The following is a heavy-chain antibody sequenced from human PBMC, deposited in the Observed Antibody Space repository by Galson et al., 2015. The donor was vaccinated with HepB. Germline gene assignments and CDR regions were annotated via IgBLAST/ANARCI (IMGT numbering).Heavy chain of an antibody. CDR1: GYTFTSYG. CDR3: ARVGVFATVTKAGWFDP. CDR2: ISAYNGNT. Sequence: SVKVSCKASGYTFTSYGISWVRQAPGQGLEWMGWISAYNGNTNYAQKLQGRVTMTTDTSTSTAYMELRSLRSDDTAVYYCARVGVFATVTKAGWFDPWGQGTLVTVSS. D-gene: IGHD4-17*01. J-gene: IGHJ5*02. V-gene: IGHV1-18*04.